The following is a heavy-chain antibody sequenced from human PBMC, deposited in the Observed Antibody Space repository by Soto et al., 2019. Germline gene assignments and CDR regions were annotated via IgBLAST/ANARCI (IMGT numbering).Heavy chain of an antibody. CDR2: IYYSGST. CDR1: GGSIRSGDYY. Sequence: QVQLQESGPGLVKPSQTLSLTCTVSGGSIRSGDYYWSWIRQHPGKGLEWIWYIYYSGSTYYNPSLKSRVTISVDTSKNQFSLKLSSVTAADTAVYYCARWWSGSRQGFDPWGQGTLVTVSS. CDR3: ARWWSGSRQGFDP. D-gene: IGHD3-3*01. V-gene: IGHV4-31*03. J-gene: IGHJ5*02.